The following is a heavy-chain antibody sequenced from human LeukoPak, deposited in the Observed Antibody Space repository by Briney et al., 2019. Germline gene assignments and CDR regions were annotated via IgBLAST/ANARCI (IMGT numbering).Heavy chain of an antibody. CDR1: GFTVQTYF. CDR2: FYSGGST. J-gene: IGHJ3*01. Sequence: GGSLRLSCPLPGFTVQTYFMSWVRQAPGKGLEWVSVFYSGGSTYYADSVKGRFSISRDNSANRVYLQMNTLRVEDTAVYYCASPLPRYSTTWYPDAFDVWAQGTMVTVSS. D-gene: IGHD6-13*01. CDR3: ASPLPRYSTTWYPDAFDV. V-gene: IGHV3-66*01.